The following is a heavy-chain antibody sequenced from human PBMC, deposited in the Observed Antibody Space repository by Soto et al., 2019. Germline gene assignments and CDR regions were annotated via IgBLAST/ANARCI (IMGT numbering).Heavy chain of an antibody. J-gene: IGHJ6*02. Sequence: QVQLVQSGAEVKKPGASVKVSCKASGYTFTSYDINWVRQATGQGLEWMGWLNPNSGNTGYAQKFQGRVTMTRNTSRSTAYMELSRLRSEDTAVYYWATLPWANYYYYGMDVWGQGTTVTVSS. CDR1: GYTFTSYD. V-gene: IGHV1-8*01. CDR2: LNPNSGNT. D-gene: IGHD7-27*01. CDR3: ATLPWANYYYYGMDV.